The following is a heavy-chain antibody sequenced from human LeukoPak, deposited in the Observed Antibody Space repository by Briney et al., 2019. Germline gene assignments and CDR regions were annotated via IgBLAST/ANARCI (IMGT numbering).Heavy chain of an antibody. Sequence: PGGSLRLSCAASGFTFSSYGMHWVRQAPGKGLEWVSFIRYDGSNKYYADSVKGRFTISRDNSKNTLYLQMNSLRAEDTAVYYCARASGSYSNFDYWGQGTLVTVSS. CDR3: ARASGSYSNFDY. V-gene: IGHV3-30*02. J-gene: IGHJ4*02. CDR2: IRYDGSNK. D-gene: IGHD1-26*01. CDR1: GFTFSSYG.